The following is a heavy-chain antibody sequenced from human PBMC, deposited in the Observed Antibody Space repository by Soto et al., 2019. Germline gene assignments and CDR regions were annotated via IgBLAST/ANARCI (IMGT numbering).Heavy chain of an antibody. J-gene: IGHJ2*01. CDR3: AGPSSGWSAHTGPGYVDL. D-gene: IGHD6-19*01. CDR1: GFTVSSNY. V-gene: IGHV3-53*02. CDR2: IYSGGST. Sequence: EVQLVETGGGLIQPGGSLRLSCAASGFTVSSNYMSWVRQAPGKGLEWVSVIYSGGSTYYADSVKGRFTISRDNSKNTLDLQMNSLRAEETAGSYCAGPSSGWSAHTGPGYVDLWGRGTRVTVSS.